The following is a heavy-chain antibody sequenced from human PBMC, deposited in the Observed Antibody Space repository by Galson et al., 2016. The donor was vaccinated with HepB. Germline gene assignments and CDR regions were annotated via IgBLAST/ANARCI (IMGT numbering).Heavy chain of an antibody. CDR1: GYSFTSYW. CDR2: IDPNDSYA. D-gene: IGHD3-9*01. CDR3: ARHSYDILTGYYTLRGLDV. V-gene: IGHV5-10-1*01. J-gene: IGHJ6*02. Sequence: QSGAEVKKPGESLRISCKGSGYSFTSYWISWVRQMPGKGLEWVGRIDPNDSYASYSPSFQGHVTIAADKSINTAYLQWSSLKASDTAMYYCARHSYDILTGYYTLRGLDVWGQGTTVTVSS.